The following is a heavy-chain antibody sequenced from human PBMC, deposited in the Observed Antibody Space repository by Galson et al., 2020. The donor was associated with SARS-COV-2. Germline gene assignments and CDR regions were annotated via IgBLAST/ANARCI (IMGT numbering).Heavy chain of an antibody. D-gene: IGHD3-22*01. CDR2: VYPSGTT. V-gene: IGHV4-38-2*02. CDR1: GYSVSTTNY. J-gene: IGHJ2*01. Sequence: SETLSLTCTVPGYSVSTTNYWGWVRQPPGRGLEWIGSVYPSGTTYYNPSLKSRVTISVDTSKNQFSLRLDSVTAAYTALSYCARHGVNMIVFVTFPGWYFGLWGRVTLVTVAS. CDR3: ARHGVNMIVFVTFPGWYFGL.